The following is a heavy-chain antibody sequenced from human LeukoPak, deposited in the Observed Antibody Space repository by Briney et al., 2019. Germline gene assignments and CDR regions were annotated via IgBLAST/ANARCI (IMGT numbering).Heavy chain of an antibody. D-gene: IGHD3-22*01. CDR3: ARGYDPSRDAFDI. V-gene: IGHV4-4*07. J-gene: IGHJ3*02. CDR2: IYASGST. Sequence: SETLSLTCTVSGGSISSYYWSWIRQPAGKGLEWIGRIYASGSTNYNPSLKSRVTISVDMSKNQFSLKLSSVTAADTAVYYCARGYDPSRDAFDIWAQGTMVTVSS. CDR1: GGSISSYY.